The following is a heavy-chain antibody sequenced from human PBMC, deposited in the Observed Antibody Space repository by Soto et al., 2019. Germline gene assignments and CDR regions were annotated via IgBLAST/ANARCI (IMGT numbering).Heavy chain of an antibody. D-gene: IGHD5-12*01. Sequence: RGSLRLSCAASGFTFSSYAMSWVRQAPGKGLEWVSAISGSGGSTYYADSVKGQFTISRDNSKNTLYLQMNSLRAEDTAVYYCAKDVGYSGYDSFQDAFDIWGQGTMVTVSS. V-gene: IGHV3-23*01. J-gene: IGHJ3*02. CDR1: GFTFSSYA. CDR3: AKDVGYSGYDSFQDAFDI. CDR2: ISGSGGST.